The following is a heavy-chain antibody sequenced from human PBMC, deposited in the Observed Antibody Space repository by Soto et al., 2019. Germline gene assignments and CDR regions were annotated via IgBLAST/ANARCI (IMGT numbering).Heavy chain of an antibody. D-gene: IGHD2-15*01. CDR3: ARGYEFGGNSDAFDV. J-gene: IGHJ3*01. Sequence: QVQLVQSVAEVKKPGSSVKVSCKAYGGSFRRETINWVRQAPGQGPEWMGGILPIFGTADYAQKSQGRVTITADVSTTTTYMELSSMRCEDTAVYYCARGYEFGGNSDAFDVWGQGTMVIVSS. CDR2: ILPIFGTA. CDR1: GGSFRRET. V-gene: IGHV1-69*12.